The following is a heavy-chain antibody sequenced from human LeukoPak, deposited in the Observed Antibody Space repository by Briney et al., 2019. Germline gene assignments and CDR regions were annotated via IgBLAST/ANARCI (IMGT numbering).Heavy chain of an antibody. CDR1: GFTFSSYG. CDR3: AKGEYCDY. J-gene: IGHJ4*02. Sequence: PGGSLRLSCAASGFTFSSYGMHWVRQAPGKGLEWVAVISYDGSNKYYADSVKGRFTISRDNSKNTLYLQMNSLGAEDTAVYYCAKGEYCDYWGQGTLVTVSS. D-gene: IGHD2-21*02. CDR2: ISYDGSNK. V-gene: IGHV3-30*18.